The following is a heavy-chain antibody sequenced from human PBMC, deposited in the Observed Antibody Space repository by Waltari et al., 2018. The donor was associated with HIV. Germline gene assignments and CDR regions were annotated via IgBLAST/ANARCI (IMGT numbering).Heavy chain of an antibody. Sequence: QVQLQQWGAGLLKPSETLSLTCAVYGGSFSGYSWSWIRTPPGKGLEWSGEINHSGSTNYNPTLKSPVTISVDTSKNQFSLKLISVTAADTAVYYCARHVTTMVRGRYYGMDVWGQGTTVTVSS. CDR1: GGSFSGYS. D-gene: IGHD3-10*01. J-gene: IGHJ6*02. CDR2: INHSGST. V-gene: IGHV4-34*01. CDR3: ARHVTTMVRGRYYGMDV.